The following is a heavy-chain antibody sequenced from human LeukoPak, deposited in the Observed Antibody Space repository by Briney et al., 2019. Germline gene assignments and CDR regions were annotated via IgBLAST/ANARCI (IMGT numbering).Heavy chain of an antibody. Sequence: GGSLRLSCAASGFTFSSYGMHWVRQAPGKGLEWVAVISYDGSNKYYADSVKGRFTISRDNSKNTLYLQMNSLRAEDTAVYYCAKDFSGTYYYFDYWGQGTLVTVSS. CDR3: AKDFSGTYYYFDY. J-gene: IGHJ4*02. D-gene: IGHD1-26*01. CDR1: GFTFSSYG. CDR2: ISYDGSNK. V-gene: IGHV3-30*18.